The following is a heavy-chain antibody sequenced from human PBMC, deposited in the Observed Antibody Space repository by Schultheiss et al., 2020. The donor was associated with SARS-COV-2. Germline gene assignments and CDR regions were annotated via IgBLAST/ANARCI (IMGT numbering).Heavy chain of an antibody. CDR3: AREGYGSGGVYYYYGMDV. J-gene: IGHJ6*02. D-gene: IGHD3-10*01. CDR2: IYYTGNT. Sequence: SETLSLTCTVAGGSITTYYWSWIRQPPGKGLEWIGNIYYTGNTNYNPSLKSRVTISVDRSKNQFSLKLTSVTAADTAVYYCAREGYGSGGVYYYYGMDVWGQGTTVTVSS. CDR1: GGSITTYY. V-gene: IGHV4-59*01.